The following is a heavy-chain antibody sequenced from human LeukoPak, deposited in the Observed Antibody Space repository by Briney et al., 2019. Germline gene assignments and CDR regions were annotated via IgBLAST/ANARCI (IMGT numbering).Heavy chain of an antibody. J-gene: IGHJ4*02. CDR2: IRSSIYGGTP. Sequence: GGSLRLSCAASGFTFSSYWMTWVRQAPGKGLEWIGFIRSSIYGGTPKAAASVKGRFIFSRDDSKGVAYLRMNSLKTEDTAVYYCSREWGNGNELRPDYWGQGTLVTVSS. CDR1: GFTFSSYW. D-gene: IGHD1-1*01. CDR3: SREWGNGNELRPDY. V-gene: IGHV3-49*04.